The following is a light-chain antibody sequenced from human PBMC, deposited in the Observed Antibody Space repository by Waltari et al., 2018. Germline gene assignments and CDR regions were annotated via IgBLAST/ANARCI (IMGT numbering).Light chain of an antibody. Sequence: SVLTQPPSASGTPGQRVTIPCSGISSNTGGNSLNWSQHLPGTAPKLLIYSTNHRPSGVPDRFSASMSGTSASLAISGLQSEDEADYYCAAWDASLFGPWVFGGGTRLTVL. V-gene: IGLV1-44*01. CDR3: AAWDASLFGPWV. CDR1: SSNTGGNS. J-gene: IGLJ3*02. CDR2: STN.